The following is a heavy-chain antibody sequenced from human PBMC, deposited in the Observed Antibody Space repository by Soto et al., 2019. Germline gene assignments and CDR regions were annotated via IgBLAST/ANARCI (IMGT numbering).Heavy chain of an antibody. CDR3: ARCDDSSGYYHFDY. V-gene: IGHV1-3*01. CDR1: GYTFTSYC. CDR2: INAGNGNT. J-gene: IGHJ4*02. Sequence: ASVKVSCKASGYTFTSYCMHWVRQAPGQRLEWMGWINAGNGNTKYSQKFQGRVTITRDTSASTAYMELSSLRSEDTAVYYCARCDDSSGYYHFDYWGQGTLVTVSS. D-gene: IGHD3-22*01.